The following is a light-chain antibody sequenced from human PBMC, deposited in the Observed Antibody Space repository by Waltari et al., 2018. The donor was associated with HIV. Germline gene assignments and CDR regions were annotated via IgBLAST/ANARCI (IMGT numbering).Light chain of an antibody. J-gene: IGLJ3*02. CDR3: AAWDDRLLWV. CDR1: RSNIGDNF. V-gene: IGLV1-47*01. Sequence: QSVLTQPPSASGTAGQRVTISCSDSRSNIGDNFVYWFQQLPGTAPNLLIYRNEQGPSEVPDRFSGAKSGTSASLAISVLRSEDEAEYYCAAWDDRLLWVFGGGTILTVL. CDR2: RNE.